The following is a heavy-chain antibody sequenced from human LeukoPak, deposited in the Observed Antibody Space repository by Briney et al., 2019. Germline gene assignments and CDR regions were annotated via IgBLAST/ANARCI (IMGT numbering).Heavy chain of an antibody. CDR2: ISWNSGSI. CDR1: GFTFDDYA. D-gene: IGHD4-11*01. J-gene: IGHJ3*02. CDR3: VKDMATVTTFDAFDI. V-gene: IGHV3-9*01. Sequence: PGRSLRLSCAASGFTFDDYAMHWVRQAPGKGLEWVSGISWNSGSIGYADSVKGRFTISRDNAKNSLYLQMNSLRAEDTALYYCVKDMATVTTFDAFDIWGQGTIVTVSS.